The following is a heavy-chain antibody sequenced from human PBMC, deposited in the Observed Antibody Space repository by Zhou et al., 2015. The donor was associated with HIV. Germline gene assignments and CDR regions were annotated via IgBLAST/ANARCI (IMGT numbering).Heavy chain of an antibody. CDR3: ARDRGKVGAWADY. J-gene: IGHJ4*02. CDR2: ISYDGGNK. Sequence: QVQLVESGGGVVQPGRSLRLSCTGSGFTFSNSAIHWVRQAPGKGLEWVALISYDGGNKYYADSAKGRFTISRDNSKNTVYLQMNSLRTEDTAVYSCARDRGKVGAWADYWGQGTLGHRLL. D-gene: IGHD1-26*01. CDR1: GFTFSNSA. V-gene: IGHV3-30-3*01.